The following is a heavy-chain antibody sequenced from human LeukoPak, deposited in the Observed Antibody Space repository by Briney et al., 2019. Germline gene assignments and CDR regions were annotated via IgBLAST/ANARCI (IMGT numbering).Heavy chain of an antibody. CDR3: ARYVVYGSGKYYFDY. Sequence: SETLSLTCTVSGGSVSSTTYYWSWIRQPPGKGLEWIASINYSGSTYYNPSLKSRVTISVDTSENQFSLELSSVTAADTAVYYCARYVVYGSGKYYFDYWGQGTLVTVSS. CDR2: INYSGST. V-gene: IGHV4-39*01. D-gene: IGHD3-10*01. J-gene: IGHJ4*02. CDR1: GGSVSSTTYY.